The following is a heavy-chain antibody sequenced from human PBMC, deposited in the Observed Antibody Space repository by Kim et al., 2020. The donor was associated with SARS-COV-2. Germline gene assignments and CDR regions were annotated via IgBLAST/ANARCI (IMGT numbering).Heavy chain of an antibody. J-gene: IGHJ5*02. V-gene: IGHV4-34*01. Sequence: SETLSLTCAVYGGSFSGYYWSWIRQPPGKGLEWIGEINHSGSTNYNPSLKSRVTISVDTSKNQFSLKLSSVTAADTAVYYCARGGYILTGYYLNWFDPWGQGTLVTVSS. CDR3: ARGGYILTGYYLNWFDP. CDR1: GGSFSGYY. CDR2: INHSGST. D-gene: IGHD3-9*01.